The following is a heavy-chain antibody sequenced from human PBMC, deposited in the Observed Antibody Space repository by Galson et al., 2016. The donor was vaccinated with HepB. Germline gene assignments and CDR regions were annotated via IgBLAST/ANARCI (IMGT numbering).Heavy chain of an antibody. CDR2: ISGSGSNT. D-gene: IGHD3-10*01. V-gene: IGHV3-23*01. Sequence: SLRLSCAASGFPFSSYAMSWVRQAPGKGLEWVSGISGSGSNTYYADSVQGRFTISRDKSKSTLFLEMNSLRAEDTAVYFCARDLWVGEFPYAIDVWGQGTTVTVSS. CDR3: ARDLWVGEFPYAIDV. J-gene: IGHJ6*02. CDR1: GFPFSSYA.